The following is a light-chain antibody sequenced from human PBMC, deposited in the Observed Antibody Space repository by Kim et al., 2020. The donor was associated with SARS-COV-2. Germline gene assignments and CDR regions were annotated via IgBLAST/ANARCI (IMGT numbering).Light chain of an antibody. Sequence: DIQLTQSPSFLSASVGDRVTITCRASQGISSYLAWYQQKPGKAPKLLIYAASTLQSGVPSRFSGSGSGTEFTLTISSLQPEDFATYYCQQLNSYRATFGGGTKVDIK. CDR3: QQLNSYRAT. CDR2: AAS. J-gene: IGKJ4*01. CDR1: QGISSY. V-gene: IGKV1-9*01.